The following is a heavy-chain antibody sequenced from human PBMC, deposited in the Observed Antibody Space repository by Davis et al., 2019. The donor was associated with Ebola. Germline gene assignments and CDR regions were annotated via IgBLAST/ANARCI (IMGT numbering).Heavy chain of an antibody. CDR2: ISGSGGST. D-gene: IGHD1-26*01. V-gene: IGHV3-23*01. CDR3: AKDQVGWELPRYFDY. J-gene: IGHJ4*02. Sequence: GESLKISCAASGFTFSSYWMSWVRQAPGKGLEWVSAISGSGGSTYYADSVKGRFTISRDNSKNTLYLQMNSLRAEDTAVYYCAKDQVGWELPRYFDYWGQGTLVTVSS. CDR1: GFTFSSYW.